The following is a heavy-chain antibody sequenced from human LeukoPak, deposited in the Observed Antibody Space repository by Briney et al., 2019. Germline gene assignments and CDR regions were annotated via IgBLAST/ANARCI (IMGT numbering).Heavy chain of an antibody. CDR1: GYTFTSYG. CDR2: ISAYNGNT. CDR3: AREKYSSGWYYFDY. D-gene: IGHD6-19*01. V-gene: IGHV1-18*01. Sequence: ASVKVSCKASGYTFTSYGISWVRQAPGQGLEWMGWISAYNGNTNYAQKLQGRVTMTTDTSTSTAYMELRSLRSDDTAVYYCAREKYSSGWYYFDYWGQGTLDTVSS. J-gene: IGHJ4*02.